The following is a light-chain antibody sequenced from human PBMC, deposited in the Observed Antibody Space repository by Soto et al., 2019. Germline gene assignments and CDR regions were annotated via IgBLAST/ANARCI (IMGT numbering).Light chain of an antibody. Sequence: EMVLTQSPATLSLSPGERATLSCRASLSVSSFLAWDQQKPGQAARLHGYDASNKATGVPGRFSGRGSGTDFTLTISSLEHEDFAVYYCQQRSSWPPALSFGGGTKVE. CDR2: DAS. CDR3: QQRSSWPPALS. V-gene: IGKV3-11*01. J-gene: IGKJ4*01. CDR1: LSVSSF.